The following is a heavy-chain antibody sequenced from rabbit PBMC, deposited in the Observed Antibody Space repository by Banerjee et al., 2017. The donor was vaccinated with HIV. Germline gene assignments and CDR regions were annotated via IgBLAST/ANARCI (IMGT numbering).Heavy chain of an antibody. D-gene: IGHD4-1*01. CDR1: GIDLSTYSY. CDR3: ARDLTDAIGWNFGW. CDR2: ICAGISDST. J-gene: IGHJ6*01. Sequence: QEQLEESGGGLVKPGGTLTLTCKASGIDLSTYSYMCWVRQAPGKGLEWIACICAGISDSTYYASWAKGRFTISETSSTTVTLQMTSLTAADTATYFCARDLTDAIGWNFGWWGPGTLVTVS. V-gene: IGHV1S45*01.